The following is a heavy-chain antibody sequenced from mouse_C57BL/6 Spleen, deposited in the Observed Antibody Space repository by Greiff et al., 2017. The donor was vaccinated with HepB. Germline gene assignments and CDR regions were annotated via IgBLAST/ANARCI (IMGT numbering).Heavy chain of an antibody. CDR3: AIGSRRGYYAMDY. CDR1: GFTFSSYA. Sequence: EVKLEESGGGLVKPGGSLKLSCAASGFTFSSYAMSWVRQTPEKRLEWVATISDGGSYTYYPDNVKGRFTISRDNAKNNLYLQMSHLKSEDTAMYYCAIGSRRGYYAMDYWGQGTSVTVSS. D-gene: IGHD1-1*01. V-gene: IGHV5-4*03. CDR2: ISDGGSYT. J-gene: IGHJ4*01.